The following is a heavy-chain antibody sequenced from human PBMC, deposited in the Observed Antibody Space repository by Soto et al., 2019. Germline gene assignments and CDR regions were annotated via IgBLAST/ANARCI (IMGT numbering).Heavy chain of an antibody. CDR1: GFIFTNFW. J-gene: IGHJ4*02. Sequence: LRLSFEASGFIFTNFWMHWVRQVPGKGLVWVSRIDTSGSSTSYADSVKGRFTISRDNAKNTVSLQMNSLRAEDTGVYYCAKDSWYFDLWSQGSLVTVSS. D-gene: IGHD6-13*01. V-gene: IGHV3-74*01. CDR3: AKDSWYFDL. CDR2: IDTSGSST.